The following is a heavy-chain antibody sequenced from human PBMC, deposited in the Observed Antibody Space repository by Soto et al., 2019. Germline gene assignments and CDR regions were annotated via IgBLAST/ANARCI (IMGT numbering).Heavy chain of an antibody. CDR2: ITPIFDTT. CDR1: GGGFSTYA. CDR3: ATGGTTVTRRFDY. D-gene: IGHD4-17*01. V-gene: IGHV1-69*13. J-gene: IGHJ4*02. Sequence: SVKVFCKASGGGFSTYAITWVRQAPGQGLEWMGGITPIFDTTNYAQKFQGRVTITADESTTTVHMELTSLTSEDTAVYYCATGGTTVTRRFDYWGQGTLVTVSS.